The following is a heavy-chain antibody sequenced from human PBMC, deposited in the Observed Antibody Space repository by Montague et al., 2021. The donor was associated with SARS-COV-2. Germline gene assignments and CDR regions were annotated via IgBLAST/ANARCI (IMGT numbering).Heavy chain of an antibody. Sequence: SLRLSCAASGFTFSSYAMHWVRQAPGKGLEWVAVISYDGSNKYYADSVKGRFTISRDNSKNTLYLQMNSLRAEDTAVYYRARDTALFWSSTSCYLGDFDYGSQETMVSV. CDR1: GFTFSSYA. CDR3: ARDTALFWSSTSCYLGDFDY. CDR2: ISYDGSNK. V-gene: IGHV3-30-3*01. D-gene: IGHD2-2*01. J-gene: IGHJ4*02.